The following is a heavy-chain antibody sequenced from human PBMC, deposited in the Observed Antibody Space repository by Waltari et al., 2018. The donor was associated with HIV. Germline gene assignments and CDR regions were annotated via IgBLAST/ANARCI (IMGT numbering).Heavy chain of an antibody. CDR1: GFAFSDAW. Sequence: EVQLVESGGGFVKPGGSLRLSCAASGFAFSDAWMRWVRQTPGKGLEWGGRIKTKTEGGTTDHAAALKGRFIISRDDSRDTLYLQMKSLKAEDTGVYFCTTWGYNFWRGSNPEDLFDNWGQGALVTVSS. CDR3: TTWGYNFWRGSNPEDLFDN. J-gene: IGHJ4*02. CDR2: IKTKTEGGTT. D-gene: IGHD3-3*01. V-gene: IGHV3-15*01.